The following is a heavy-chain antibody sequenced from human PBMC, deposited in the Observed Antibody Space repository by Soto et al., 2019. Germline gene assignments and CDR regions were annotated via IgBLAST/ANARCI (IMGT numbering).Heavy chain of an antibody. J-gene: IGHJ4*02. V-gene: IGHV4-59*01. CDR1: GGSISSYY. CDR2: IYYSGST. Sequence: QVQLQESGPGLVKPSETLSLTCTVSGGSISSYYWSWIRQPPGKGLEWIGYIYYSGSTNYNPSPKSRVTISVDTSKNQFSLKLSSVTAADTAVYYCARATHYYDSSGYPKDFDYWGQGTLVTVSS. D-gene: IGHD3-22*01. CDR3: ARATHYYDSSGYPKDFDY.